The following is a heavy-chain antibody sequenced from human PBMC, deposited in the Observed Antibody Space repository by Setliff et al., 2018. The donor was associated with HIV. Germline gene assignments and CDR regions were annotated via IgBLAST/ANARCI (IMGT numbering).Heavy chain of an antibody. CDR2: INPSGGST. V-gene: IGHV1-46*01. CDR3: TRTSSSRPDAFDI. J-gene: IGHJ3*02. Sequence: RASVKVSCKASGYTFTSYYMHWVRQAPGQGLEWMGIINPSGGSTSYAQKFQGRVTMTRDTSTSTAYMELRSLRFDDTAVYYCTRTSSSRPDAFDIWGQGTMVTVSS. CDR1: GYTFTSYY. D-gene: IGHD6-13*01.